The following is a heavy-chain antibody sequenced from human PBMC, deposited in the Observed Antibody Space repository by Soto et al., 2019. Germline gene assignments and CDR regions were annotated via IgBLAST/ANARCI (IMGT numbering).Heavy chain of an antibody. CDR3: AIDWCYSGGGERRYDYYYGMDV. Sequence: PSQTLSLTCAISGDSVSSNSAAWNWIRQSPSRGLEWLGRTYYRSKWYNDYAVSVKSRITINPDTSKNQFSLQLNSVTPEDTAVYYCAIDWCYSGGGERRYDYYYGMDVWGQGTTVTVSS. D-gene: IGHD6-25*01. CDR1: GDSVSSNSAA. J-gene: IGHJ6*02. V-gene: IGHV6-1*01. CDR2: TYYRSKWYN.